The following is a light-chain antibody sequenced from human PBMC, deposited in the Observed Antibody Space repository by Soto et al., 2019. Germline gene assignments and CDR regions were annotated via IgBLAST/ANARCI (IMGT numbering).Light chain of an antibody. CDR2: DVS. Sequence: QSALTQPASVSGSPGQSITISCTGTSSDVGGYNYVSWYQQHPGKAPKLMIYDVSNRPSGVSNRFSGSKSGNTASLTISGLPAEDEADYYCSSYTSSSTGVFGGGTKVTVL. V-gene: IGLV2-14*01. CDR3: SSYTSSSTGV. CDR1: SSDVGGYNY. J-gene: IGLJ2*01.